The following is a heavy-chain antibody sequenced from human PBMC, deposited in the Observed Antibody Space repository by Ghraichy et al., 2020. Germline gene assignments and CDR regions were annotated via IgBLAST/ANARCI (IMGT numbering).Heavy chain of an antibody. D-gene: IGHD4-17*01. CDR3: VKTLVLPDYGDTPDFDY. CDR2: ISSNGGST. J-gene: IGHJ4*02. V-gene: IGHV3-64D*06. CDR1: GFTFSSYA. Sequence: GGSLRLSCSASGFTFSSYAMHWVRQAPGKGLEYVSAISSNGGSTYYADSVKGRFTISRDNSKNTLYLQMSSLRAEDTAVYYCVKTLVLPDYGDTPDFDYWGQGTLVTVSS.